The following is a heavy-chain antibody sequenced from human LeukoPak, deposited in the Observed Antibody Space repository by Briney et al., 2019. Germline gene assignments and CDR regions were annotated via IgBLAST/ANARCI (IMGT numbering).Heavy chain of an antibody. CDR3: ASRKLGNDY. CDR2: IYYTGT. Sequence: PSETLSLTCTVSGGSVADYYWSWIRQSPGKGLEWIGYIYYTGTSYNPSLKSRVTISADTSKNQFSLKLISVTAADTAVYYCASRKLGNDYWGQGTLVTVSS. D-gene: IGHD7-27*01. CDR1: GGSVADYY. V-gene: IGHV4-59*02. J-gene: IGHJ4*02.